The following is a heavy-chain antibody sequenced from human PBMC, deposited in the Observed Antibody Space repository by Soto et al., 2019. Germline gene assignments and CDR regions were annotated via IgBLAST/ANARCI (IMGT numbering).Heavy chain of an antibody. J-gene: IGHJ6*02. V-gene: IGHV4-59*01. Sequence: QVQLLESGPGLLKPSETLSLTCSVSGGSMSPYYWSWIRQSPRKGLEWIGYIYYSGNTNYNPSLKSQVTRSVDTSKDQFSLRLSSVTTADSAVYYCARGVYDYWSGYYAGSGLDVWGPGTTVIVSS. D-gene: IGHD3-3*01. CDR3: ARGVYDYWSGYYAGSGLDV. CDR1: GGSMSPYY. CDR2: IYYSGNT.